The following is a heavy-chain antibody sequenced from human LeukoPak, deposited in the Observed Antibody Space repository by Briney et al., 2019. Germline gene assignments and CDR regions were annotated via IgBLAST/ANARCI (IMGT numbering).Heavy chain of an antibody. CDR3: ARDGVEVSSSWYPSCGY. Sequence: ASVKVSCKASGYTFTSYGISWVRQAPGQGLEWMGWISAYNGNTNYAQKLQGRVTMTTDTSTSTAYMELRSLRSDDTAVYYCARDGVEVSSSWYPSCGYWGQGTLVTVSS. CDR1: GYTFTSYG. J-gene: IGHJ4*02. D-gene: IGHD6-13*01. V-gene: IGHV1-18*01. CDR2: ISAYNGNT.